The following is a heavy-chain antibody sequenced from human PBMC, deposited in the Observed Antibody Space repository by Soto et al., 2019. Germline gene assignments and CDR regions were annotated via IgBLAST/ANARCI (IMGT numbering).Heavy chain of an antibody. J-gene: IGHJ4*02. CDR2: ISSSGITT. CDR1: GFNFRNYE. D-gene: IGHD1-1*01. V-gene: IGHV3-48*03. CDR3: ARYGTRADW. Sequence: EVQLVESGGGFGQPGGALRLSCAASGFNFRNYEMNLVRKAPGKGLEWVSYISSSGITTYYADFAAGRFTISRDNAKESLYLHLNSLRVEDTAVYYCARYGTRADWWGLGTQVTVSS.